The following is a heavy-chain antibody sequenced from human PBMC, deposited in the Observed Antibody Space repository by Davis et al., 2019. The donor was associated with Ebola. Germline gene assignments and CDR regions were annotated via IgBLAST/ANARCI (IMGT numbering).Heavy chain of an antibody. CDR3: ARGFFGVVRDWFDP. J-gene: IGHJ5*02. CDR2: INPNSGGT. D-gene: IGHD3-3*01. CDR1: GYTFTSYG. V-gene: IGHV1-18*01. Sequence: ASVKVSCKASGYTFTSYGISWVRQAPGQGLEWMGWINPNSGGTNYAQKFQGRVTITRDTSASTAYMELRSLRSEDTAVYYCARGFFGVVRDWFDPWGQGTLVTVSS.